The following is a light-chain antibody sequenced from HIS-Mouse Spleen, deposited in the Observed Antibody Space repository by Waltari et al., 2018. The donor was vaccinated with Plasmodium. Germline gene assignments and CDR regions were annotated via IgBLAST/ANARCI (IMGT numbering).Light chain of an antibody. CDR1: QRVSSSY. CDR2: SAS. CDR3: QQYGSSPYT. J-gene: IGKJ2*01. V-gene: IGKV3-20*01. Sequence: EIVLTQSPGTLSLSPGERATLSCRASQRVSSSYLAWYQQKHGQAPRLLIYSASSRATGIPDRFSGSGSGTDFTLTISRLEPEDFAVYYCQQYGSSPYTFGQGTKLEIK.